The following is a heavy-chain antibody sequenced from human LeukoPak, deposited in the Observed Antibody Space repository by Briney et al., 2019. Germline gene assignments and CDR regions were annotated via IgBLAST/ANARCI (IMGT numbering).Heavy chain of an antibody. V-gene: IGHV3-23*01. D-gene: IGHD6-13*01. Sequence: PGGSLRLSCAASGFTFSSYAMSWVRQAPGKGLEWVSAISGSGGSTYYADSVKGRFTISRDNSKNTLYLQMNSLRAEDTALYHCASKRVGSSSWYPGAFDIWGQGTMVTVSS. J-gene: IGHJ3*02. CDR1: GFTFSSYA. CDR3: ASKRVGSSSWYPGAFDI. CDR2: ISGSGGST.